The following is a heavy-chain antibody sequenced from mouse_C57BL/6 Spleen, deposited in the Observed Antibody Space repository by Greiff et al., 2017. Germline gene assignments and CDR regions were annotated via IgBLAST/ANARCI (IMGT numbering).Heavy chain of an antibody. D-gene: IGHD3-3*01. CDR2: ISDGGSYT. V-gene: IGHV5-4*01. CDR1: GFTFSSYA. Sequence: EVQGVESGGGLVKPGGSLKLSCAASGFTFSSYAMSWVRQTPEKRLEWVATISDGGSYTYYPDNVQGRFTISRDNAKTNLYLQMSHLKSEDTAMYYCARDSMAGFDYWGQGTTLTVSS. J-gene: IGHJ2*01. CDR3: ARDSMAGFDY.